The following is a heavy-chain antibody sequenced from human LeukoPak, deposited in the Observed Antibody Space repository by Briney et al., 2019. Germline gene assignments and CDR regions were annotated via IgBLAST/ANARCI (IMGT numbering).Heavy chain of an antibody. Sequence: SVKVSCKASGYTFTSYYMHWVRQAPGQGLEWMGGIIPIFGTANYAQKFQGRVTITADESTSTAYMELSSLRSEDTAVYYCARVERGVVLDYWGQGTLVTVSS. CDR1: GYTFTSYY. D-gene: IGHD5-24*01. V-gene: IGHV1-69*13. J-gene: IGHJ4*02. CDR3: ARVERGVVLDY. CDR2: IIPIFGTA.